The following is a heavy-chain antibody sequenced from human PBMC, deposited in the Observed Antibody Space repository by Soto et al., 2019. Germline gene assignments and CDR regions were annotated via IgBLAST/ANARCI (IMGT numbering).Heavy chain of an antibody. D-gene: IGHD6-19*01. CDR1: GGSISGSY. J-gene: IGHJ4*02. Sequence: LALTCSVSGGSISGSYWSWIRQSPGKGLEWLGYVYYTGSTNYSPSLRSRVSISVDTSKNEFSLRLSSVAAADTAVYFCARSVAVPGAHIDYWGQGTQVTVSS. V-gene: IGHV4-59*01. CDR3: ARSVAVPGAHIDY. CDR2: VYYTGST.